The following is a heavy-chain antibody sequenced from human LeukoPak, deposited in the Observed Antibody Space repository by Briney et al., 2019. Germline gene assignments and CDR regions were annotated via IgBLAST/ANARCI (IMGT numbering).Heavy chain of an antibody. CDR2: MNPNSGNT. J-gene: IGHJ4*02. Sequence: APVRVSCKASGYTFTSYDINWVRQATGQGLEWMGWMNPNSGNTGYAQKFQGRVTITRNTSISTAYMEPSSLRSEDTAVYYCARPRRYCSGGSCYYFDYWGQGTLVTVSS. V-gene: IGHV1-8*01. D-gene: IGHD2-15*01. CDR1: GYTFTSYD. CDR3: ARPRRYCSGGSCYYFDY.